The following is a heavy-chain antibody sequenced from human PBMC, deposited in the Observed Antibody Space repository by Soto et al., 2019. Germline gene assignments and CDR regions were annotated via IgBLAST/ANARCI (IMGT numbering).Heavy chain of an antibody. CDR1: GGSISRYF. J-gene: IGHJ6*02. V-gene: IGHV4-59*01. D-gene: IGHD4-17*01. CDR3: ATIDYAHYGMDV. CDR2: IYYSGST. Sequence: SETLSLTCTVSGGSISRYFWSWIRQPPGKGLEWIGYIYYSGSTKYNPTLESRVTISVDTSKNQVSLKLSSVTAADTAKYYCATIDYAHYGMDVWGQGTTVTVS.